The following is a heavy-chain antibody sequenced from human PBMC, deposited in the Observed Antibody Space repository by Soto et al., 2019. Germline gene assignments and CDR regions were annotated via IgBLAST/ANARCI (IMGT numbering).Heavy chain of an antibody. CDR2: IGAYNGNT. Sequence: ASVKVSCKASGYTFTSYGISWVRQAPGQGLEWMGWIGAYNGNTNYAQKLQGRVTMTTDTSTSTAYMELRSLRSDDTAVYYCAREKTITMIVVVPGGAFDIWGQGTMVTVAS. D-gene: IGHD3-22*01. CDR1: GYTFTSYG. V-gene: IGHV1-18*01. CDR3: AREKTITMIVVVPGGAFDI. J-gene: IGHJ3*02.